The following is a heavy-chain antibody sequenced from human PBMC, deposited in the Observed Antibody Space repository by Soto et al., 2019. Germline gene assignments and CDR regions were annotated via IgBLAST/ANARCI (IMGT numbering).Heavy chain of an antibody. Sequence: EVQLVESGGGLVQPGGSLRLSCVDSGFTFSSYWMSWVRQAPVKGVEWVGNIKQDGSEENYVDSLKGRFTISRDNAKNSMYLQRNSLRAEDTAVYYCARIAATGRGWDVWGQGTTVVVSS. CDR1: GFTFSSYW. J-gene: IGHJ6*02. CDR3: ARIAATGRGWDV. V-gene: IGHV3-7*01. D-gene: IGHD6-13*01. CDR2: IKQDGSEE.